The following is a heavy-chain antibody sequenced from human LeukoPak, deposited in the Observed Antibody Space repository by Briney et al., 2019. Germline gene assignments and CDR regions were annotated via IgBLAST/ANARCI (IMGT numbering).Heavy chain of an antibody. V-gene: IGHV3-23*01. D-gene: IGHD6-19*01. J-gene: IGHJ4*02. CDR1: GFTFSSSA. CDR3: GRRAYSSGWYYFDY. Sequence: GGSLRLSCAASGFTFSSSAMSWVRQAPGKGLEWVSAISGSGGSTFYADSVKGRFTISRDNSKNTLYLQMNSLRAEGTAVYYCGRRAYSSGWYYFDYWGQGTLVTVSS. CDR2: ISGSGGST.